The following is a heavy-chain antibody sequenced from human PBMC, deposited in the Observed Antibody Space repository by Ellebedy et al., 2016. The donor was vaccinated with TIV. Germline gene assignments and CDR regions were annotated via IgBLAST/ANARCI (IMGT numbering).Heavy chain of an antibody. CDR2: TNRDGSDK. CDR3: VRGYCSGDNCQRPY. J-gene: IGHJ4*02. Sequence: PGGSLRLSCAVSRLTFSRYEMNWVRQTPGKGLGWVANTNRDGSDKYYVDSVKGRFTISRDNAKNTLYLQMNSVRAEDKAIYYCVRGYCSGDNCQRPYWGQGTPVTVSS. V-gene: IGHV3-7*01. CDR1: RLTFSRYE. D-gene: IGHD2-15*01.